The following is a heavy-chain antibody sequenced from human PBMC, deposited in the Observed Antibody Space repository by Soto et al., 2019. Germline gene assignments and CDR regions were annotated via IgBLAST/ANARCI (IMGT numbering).Heavy chain of an antibody. CDR2: IDSTSTYI. J-gene: IGHJ4*02. CDR3: TRKDETNGYQY. V-gene: IGHV3-21*01. Sequence: PGGSLRLSCAASGFTFRSYAMNWVRQSPEKGLEWVSSIDSTSTYIFYADSVKGRFTISRDNAKNSLYLQMNSLRAEDTAVYYCTRKDETNGYQYWGQGTLVTVSS. D-gene: IGHD3-22*01. CDR1: GFTFRSYA.